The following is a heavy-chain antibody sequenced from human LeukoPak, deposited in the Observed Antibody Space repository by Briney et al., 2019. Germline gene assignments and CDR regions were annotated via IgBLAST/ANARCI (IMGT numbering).Heavy chain of an antibody. V-gene: IGHV3-15*01. Sequence: GGSLRLSCAASGFTFSNAWMSWVRQAPGKGLEWVGRIKSKTDGGTTDYAAPVKGRFTISRDNAKNSLYLQMNSLRAEDTAVYYCARDNTIFGVAHINHWGQGTLVTVSS. CDR1: GFTFSNAW. D-gene: IGHD3-3*01. CDR3: ARDNTIFGVAHINH. J-gene: IGHJ5*02. CDR2: IKSKTDGGTT.